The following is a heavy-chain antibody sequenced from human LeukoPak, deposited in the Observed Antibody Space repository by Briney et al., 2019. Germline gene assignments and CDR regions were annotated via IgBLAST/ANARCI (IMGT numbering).Heavy chain of an antibody. CDR1: GYTFIDYY. J-gene: IGHJ4*02. Sequence: ASVKVSCKASGYTFIDYYMQWVRQAPGQGLEWMGRINPNSGDTNYAQKFQGRVTMTRDTSISTAYMELTSLRSDDTAVYHCAIGIPALGTFDYWGQGTLGTVSS. CDR3: AIGIPALGTFDY. V-gene: IGHV1-2*06. D-gene: IGHD6-13*01. CDR2: INPNSGDT.